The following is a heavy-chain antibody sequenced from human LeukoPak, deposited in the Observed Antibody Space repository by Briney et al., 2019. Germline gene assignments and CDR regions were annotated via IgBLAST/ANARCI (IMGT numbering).Heavy chain of an antibody. V-gene: IGHV1-2*04. CDR2: INPNSGGT. D-gene: IGHD2/OR15-2a*01. J-gene: IGHJ3*01. CDR1: GYTCTGYY. CDR3: AQELSGARAFDL. Sequence: GASVKVSCKASGYTCTGYYMHWVRQAPGQGLEWMGWINPNSGGTTYAQKFQGWVTMTRDTSISTAYMELSRLRSDDTAVYYCAQELSGARAFDLWGQGTMVTVSS.